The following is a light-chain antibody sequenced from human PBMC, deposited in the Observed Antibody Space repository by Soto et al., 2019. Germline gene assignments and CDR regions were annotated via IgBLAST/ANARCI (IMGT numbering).Light chain of an antibody. CDR2: VAS. CDR3: QQSYTLPLT. Sequence: DIQMTQSPSSLSASVGDRVTITCRASQSISSYLNWYQQKPGKAPKILIFVASSLQSGVPSRFSGSGSGTDFTLTISSLQPEDVATYFCQQSYTLPLTFGGGTEVEI. CDR1: QSISSY. V-gene: IGKV1-39*01. J-gene: IGKJ4*01.